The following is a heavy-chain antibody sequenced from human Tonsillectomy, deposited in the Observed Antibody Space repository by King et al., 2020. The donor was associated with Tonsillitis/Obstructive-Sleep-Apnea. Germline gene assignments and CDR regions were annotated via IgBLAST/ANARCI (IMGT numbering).Heavy chain of an antibody. CDR3: TTDYNSLTDYQFDH. CDR1: GFTISNAW. V-gene: IGHV3-15*01. J-gene: IGHJ4*02. CDR2: IRSKTSGGAT. D-gene: IGHD3-9*01. Sequence: VQLVESGGGFVKPGGSLRLSCAASGFTISNAWMSWVRQGPVKGLEWVGRIRSKTSGGATDYAAPVQGRFTDSRAGSTNTPFLEMNSLKTEDTAVYYFTTDYNSLTDYQFDHWGQGTLVTVSS.